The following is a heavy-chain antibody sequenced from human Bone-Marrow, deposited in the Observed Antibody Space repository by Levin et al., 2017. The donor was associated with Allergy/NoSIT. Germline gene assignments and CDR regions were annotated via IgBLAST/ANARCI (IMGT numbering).Heavy chain of an antibody. CDR3: ARQSVAGNDFDH. V-gene: IGHV5-51*01. D-gene: IGHD6-19*01. CDR1: GYSFSSYW. CDR2: IFPGDSDA. J-gene: IGHJ4*02. Sequence: KVSCKGSGYSFSSYWIGWARQMPGKGLEWMGIIFPGDSDARYSPSFQGQVTISVDKSTSSAYLQWSSLKASDTATYYCARQSVAGNDFDHWGQGSLVTVSS.